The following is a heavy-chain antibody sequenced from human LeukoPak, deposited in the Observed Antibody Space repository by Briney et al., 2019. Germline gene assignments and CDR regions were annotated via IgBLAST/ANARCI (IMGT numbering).Heavy chain of an antibody. D-gene: IGHD3-9*01. CDR1: GYSFTSYW. V-gene: IGHV5-10-1*01. J-gene: IGHJ4*02. CDR2: IDPSDSYT. CDR3: ARHREYDILTGYFYFDY. Sequence: GESLRISCKGSGYSFTSYWISWVRQMPGKGLEWMGRIDPSDSYTNYSPSFQGHVTISADKSISTAYPQWSSLKASDTAMYYCARHREYDILTGYFYFDYWGQGTLVTVSS.